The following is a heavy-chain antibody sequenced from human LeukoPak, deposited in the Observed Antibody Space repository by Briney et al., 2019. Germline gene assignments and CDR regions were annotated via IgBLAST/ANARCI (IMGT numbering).Heavy chain of an antibody. CDR1: GFTFNTYS. CDR2: ISGSSTYI. D-gene: IGHD1-1*01. V-gene: IGHV3-21*01. Sequence: GGSLRLSCAASGFTFNTYSLIWVRQAPGKGLEWVSSISGSSTYIFYAESVKGRFTISRDNAKNSLYLQMSSLRVEDTAVYYCARESTRERPGCWGQGTLV. CDR3: ARESTRERPGC. J-gene: IGHJ4*02.